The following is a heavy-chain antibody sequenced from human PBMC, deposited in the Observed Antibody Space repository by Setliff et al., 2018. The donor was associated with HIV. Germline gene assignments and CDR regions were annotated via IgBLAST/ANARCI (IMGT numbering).Heavy chain of an antibody. D-gene: IGHD3-3*01. CDR2: ISPDGSRN. CDR3: ARVLLITNAVYGVVSNQFDP. Sequence: PGESLKISCAASGFSFSEFWMNWVRQAPGKGLEWVASISPDGSRNHCVGSVKGRFTASRDNAKSSLYLQMNSLRADDTAVYYCARVLLITNAVYGVVSNQFDPWGQGTQVTVSS. V-gene: IGHV3-7*03. CDR1: GFSFSEFW. J-gene: IGHJ5*02.